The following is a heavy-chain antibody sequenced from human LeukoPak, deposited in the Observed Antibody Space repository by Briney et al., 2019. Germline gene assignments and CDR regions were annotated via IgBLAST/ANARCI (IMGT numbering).Heavy chain of an antibody. V-gene: IGHV4-39*01. D-gene: IGHD1-14*01. CDR1: GFSFSNFW. CDR2: IYYSGST. CDR3: ARQTASYYYYYYMDV. Sequence: PGGSLRLSCAGSGFSFSNFWMNWVRQPPGKGLEWIGSIYYSGSTYYNPSLKSRVTISVDTSKNQFSLKLSSVTAADTAVYYCARQTASYYYYYYMDVWGKGTTVTVSS. J-gene: IGHJ6*03.